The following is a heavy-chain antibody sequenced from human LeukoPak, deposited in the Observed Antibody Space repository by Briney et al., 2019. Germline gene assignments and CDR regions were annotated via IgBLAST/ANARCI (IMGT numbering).Heavy chain of an antibody. Sequence: ASVKVSCKASGYTFTSYDINWVRQATGQGLEWMGWMNPNSGNTGYAQKFQGRVTMTRNTSISTAYMELSSLRSEDTAVYYCAREDVVVVAATPSRYYYGMDVWGQGTTVTVSS. V-gene: IGHV1-8*01. J-gene: IGHJ6*02. CDR2: MNPNSGNT. D-gene: IGHD2-15*01. CDR3: AREDVVVVAATPSRYYYGMDV. CDR1: GYTFTSYD.